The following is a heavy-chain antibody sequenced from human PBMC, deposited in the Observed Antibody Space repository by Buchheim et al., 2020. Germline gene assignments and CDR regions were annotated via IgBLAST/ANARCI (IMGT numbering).Heavy chain of an antibody. V-gene: IGHV3-30*18. CDR1: GFTFSSYG. Sequence: QVQLVESGGGVVQPWRSLRLSCAASGFTFSSYGMHWVRQAPGKGLEWVAVISYDGSNKYYADSVKGRFTISRDNSKNTLYLQMNSLRAEDTAVYYCAKGMRYFDWLSTCFDYWGQGTL. CDR2: ISYDGSNK. CDR3: AKGMRYFDWLSTCFDY. J-gene: IGHJ4*02. D-gene: IGHD3-9*01.